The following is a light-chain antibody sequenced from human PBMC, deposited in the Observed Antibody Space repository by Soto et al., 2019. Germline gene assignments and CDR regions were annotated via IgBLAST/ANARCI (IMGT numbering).Light chain of an antibody. Sequence: QSVLTQPASVSGSPGQSITISCTGTSSDVGGYNYVSWYQQNPGKAPKLRIYTVSNRPSGVSNRFSGSKSGNTASLTISGLQAEDEADYYCSSYSSSTTLEVFGGGTKLTVL. V-gene: IGLV2-14*01. CDR2: TVS. CDR1: SSDVGGYNY. CDR3: SSYSSSTTLEV. J-gene: IGLJ2*01.